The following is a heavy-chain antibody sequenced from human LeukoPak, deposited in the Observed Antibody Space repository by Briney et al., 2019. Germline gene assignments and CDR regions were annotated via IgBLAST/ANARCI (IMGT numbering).Heavy chain of an antibody. CDR2: IYYSGST. Sequence: KSSETLSLTCTVSGGSISSSSYYWGWIRQPPGKGLEWIGSIYYSGSTYYNPSLKSRVTISVDTSKNQFSLKLSSVTAADTAVYYCARDRGGLEEGDFDYWGQGTLVTVSS. J-gene: IGHJ4*02. CDR3: ARDRGGLEEGDFDY. V-gene: IGHV4-39*07. D-gene: IGHD3/OR15-3a*01. CDR1: GGSISSSSYY.